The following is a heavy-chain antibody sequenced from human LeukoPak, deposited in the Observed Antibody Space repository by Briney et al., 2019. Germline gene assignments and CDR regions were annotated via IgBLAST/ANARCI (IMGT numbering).Heavy chain of an antibody. V-gene: IGHV3-48*03. CDR2: ISSSGSTI. J-gene: IGHJ4*02. D-gene: IGHD5-24*01. Sequence: GGSLRLSCAASGFTFSSYEMNWVRQAPGKGLEWVSYISSSGSTIYYADSVKGRFTISRDSAKNSLYLQMNSLRAEDTAVYYCATKDGYNYWVLDYWGQGTLVTVSS. CDR1: GFTFSSYE. CDR3: ATKDGYNYWVLDY.